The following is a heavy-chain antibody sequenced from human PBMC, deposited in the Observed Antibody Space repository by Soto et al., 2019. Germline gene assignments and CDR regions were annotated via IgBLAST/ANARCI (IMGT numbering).Heavy chain of an antibody. V-gene: IGHV1-8*01. CDR3: ARQVHTGYSSX. J-gene: IGHJ4*02. Sequence: GASLKVSCNASGYTFTSYDINWVRQAPGQGLEWVEWINPTSEYTAHAQKFQGRVNMTREISTDTAYMELSSLTSEDTAVYFCARQVHTGYSSXWGPGTQVPVSX. CDR1: GYTFTSYD. D-gene: IGHD2-15*01. CDR2: INPTSEYT.